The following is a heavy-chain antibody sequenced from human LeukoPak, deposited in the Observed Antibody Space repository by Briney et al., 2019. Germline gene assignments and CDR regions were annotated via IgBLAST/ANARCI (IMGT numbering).Heavy chain of an antibody. CDR2: ISSNGGST. J-gene: IGHJ4*02. D-gene: IGHD5-18*01. CDR3: ARLRGYSYGYGDY. V-gene: IGHV3-64*01. CDR1: GFTFSSYA. Sequence: HPGGSLRLSCAASGFTFSSYAMHWVRQAPGKGLEYVSAISSNGGSTYYANSVKGRFTISRDNSKNTLYLQMVSLRAEDTAVYYCARLRGYSYGYGDYWGQGTLVTVSS.